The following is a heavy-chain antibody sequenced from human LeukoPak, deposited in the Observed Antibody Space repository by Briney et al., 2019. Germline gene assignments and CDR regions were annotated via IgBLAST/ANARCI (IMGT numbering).Heavy chain of an antibody. Sequence: PGGSLRLSCAASGFTFDDYGMSWIRQPPGKGLEWIGYIYYSGSTNYNPSLKSRVTISVDTSKNQFSLKLSSVTAADTAVYYCAGMEQLVPRWFDPWGQGTLVTVSS. D-gene: IGHD6-6*01. V-gene: IGHV4-59*01. CDR1: GFTFDDYG. CDR2: IYYSGST. CDR3: AGMEQLVPRWFDP. J-gene: IGHJ5*02.